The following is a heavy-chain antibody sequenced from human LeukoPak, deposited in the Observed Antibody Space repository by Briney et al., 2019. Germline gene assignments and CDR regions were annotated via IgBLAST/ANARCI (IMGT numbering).Heavy chain of an antibody. CDR1: GFTFSSYS. J-gene: IGHJ5*02. CDR3: ARDLGYCTGGTCYPNWFDP. CDR2: ISSSSSYI. V-gene: IGHV3-21*01. Sequence: GGSLRLSCAASGFTFSSYSMNWVRQAPGKGLEWVSSISSSSSYIYYADSVKGRFTISRDNAKNSLHLQMNSLRAEDTAVYYCARDLGYCTGGTCYPNWFDPWGQGTLVTVSS. D-gene: IGHD2-15*01.